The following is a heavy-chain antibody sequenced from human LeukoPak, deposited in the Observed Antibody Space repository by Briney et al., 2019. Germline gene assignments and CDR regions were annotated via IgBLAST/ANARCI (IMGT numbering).Heavy chain of an antibody. CDR2: IYHSGST. D-gene: IGHD6-19*01. CDR3: ARAKSYLAVACIPPML. V-gene: IGHV4-4*02. Sequence: SETLSLTCAVSGGSISSSNWWSWVRQPPGKGLEWIGEIYHSGSTNYNPSLKSRVTISVDKSKNQFSLKLSSVTAADTAVYYCARAKSYLAVACIPPMLWGQGTLVTVSS. CDR1: GGSISSSNW. J-gene: IGHJ4*02.